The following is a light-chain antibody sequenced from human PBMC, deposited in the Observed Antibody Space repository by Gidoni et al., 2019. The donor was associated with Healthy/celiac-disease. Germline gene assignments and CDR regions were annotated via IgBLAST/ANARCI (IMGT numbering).Light chain of an antibody. CDR3: QQRSNWPT. Sequence: EIVLTQSPAPLPLSPGERATLSCRASQSVSSYFAWYQQKPGQAPRLLIYDASNRATGIPARFSGSGSGTDFTLTISSLEPEDFAVYYCQQRSNWPTFGQGTRLEIK. CDR2: DAS. J-gene: IGKJ5*01. V-gene: IGKV3-11*01. CDR1: QSVSSY.